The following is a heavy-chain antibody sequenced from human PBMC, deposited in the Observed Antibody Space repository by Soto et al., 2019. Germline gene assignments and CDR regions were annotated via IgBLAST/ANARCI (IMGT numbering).Heavy chain of an antibody. CDR3: ARVRGRGSSDYYYHMDV. J-gene: IGHJ6*03. Sequence: GASVKVSCKASGYTFTSYYMHWVRQAPGQGLEWMGIINPSGGSTSYAQKFQGRVTMTRDTSTSTVYMELRSLRSDDTAVYYCARVRGRGSSDYYYHMDVWGKGTTVTVSS. V-gene: IGHV1-46*01. CDR2: INPSGGST. CDR1: GYTFTSYY. D-gene: IGHD6-6*01.